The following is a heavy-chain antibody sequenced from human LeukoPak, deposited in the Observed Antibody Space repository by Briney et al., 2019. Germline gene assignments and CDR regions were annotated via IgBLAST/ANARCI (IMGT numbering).Heavy chain of an antibody. Sequence: SQTLSLTCTVSSDSISSGDYYWSWIRQPAGKGLEWIGRISSSGSTNYNPSLKSRVTISVDTSKNQFSLKLSSVTAADTAVYYCARAVAARPPGEIFDYWGQGTLVTVSS. CDR2: ISSSGST. D-gene: IGHD6-6*01. CDR3: ARAVAARPPGEIFDY. CDR1: SDSISSGDYY. V-gene: IGHV4-61*02. J-gene: IGHJ4*02.